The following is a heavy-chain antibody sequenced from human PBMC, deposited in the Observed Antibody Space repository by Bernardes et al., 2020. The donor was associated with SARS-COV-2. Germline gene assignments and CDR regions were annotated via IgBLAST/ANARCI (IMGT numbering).Heavy chain of an antibody. CDR1: GVSFSGYY. V-gene: IGHV4-34*01. Sequence: SETLSLTCAVSGVSFSGYYWSWIRQPPGKGLEWIGEINHSGSTNYNPSLKSRVTISVDTSKNQFSLKLSSVTAADTAVYYCARGRRQNTIFGVVTTRYYYYGMDVWGKGTTVTVSS. D-gene: IGHD3-3*01. CDR2: INHSGST. J-gene: IGHJ6*04. CDR3: ARGRRQNTIFGVVTTRYYYYGMDV.